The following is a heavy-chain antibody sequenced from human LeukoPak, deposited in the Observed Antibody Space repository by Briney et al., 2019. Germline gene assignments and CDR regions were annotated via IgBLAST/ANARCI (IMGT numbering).Heavy chain of an antibody. V-gene: IGHV1-2*02. CDR1: GYTFTGYY. Sequence: ASVKVSCKASGYTFTGYYMHWVRQAPGQGLEWMGWINPNSGGSNYAQKFQGRVTMTRDTSISTAYMELSRLRSDDTAVYYCARGAELITMIVVVWGQGTLVTVSS. J-gene: IGHJ4*02. CDR2: INPNSGGS. D-gene: IGHD3-22*01. CDR3: ARGAELITMIVVV.